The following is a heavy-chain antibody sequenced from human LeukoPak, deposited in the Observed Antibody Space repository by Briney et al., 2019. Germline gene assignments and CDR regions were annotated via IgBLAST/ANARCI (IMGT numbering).Heavy chain of an antibody. D-gene: IGHD6-19*01. CDR1: GGSFSGYY. CDR3: ARSGAVAGPDAFDI. Sequence: RSSETLSLTCAVYGGSFSGYYWSWIRQPPGKGLEWIGEINHSGSTNYNPSLKSRVAISVDTSKNQFSLKLSSVTAADTAVYYCARSGAVAGPDAFDIWGQGTMVTVSS. J-gene: IGHJ3*02. CDR2: INHSGST. V-gene: IGHV4-34*01.